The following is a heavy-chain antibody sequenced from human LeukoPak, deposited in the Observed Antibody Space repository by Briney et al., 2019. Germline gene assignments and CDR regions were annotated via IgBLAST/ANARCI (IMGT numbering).Heavy chain of an antibody. J-gene: IGHJ4*02. Sequence: GGSLRLSCAASGFTFSSYSMNWVRQAPGKGLEWVSYISSSSSTIYYADSVKGRFTISRDNAKNSLYLQMNSLRAEDTAVYYCARESRQWLVLGGVDYWGQGTLVTVSS. CDR2: ISSSSSTI. CDR1: GFTFSSYS. CDR3: ARESRQWLVLGGVDY. V-gene: IGHV3-48*04. D-gene: IGHD6-19*01.